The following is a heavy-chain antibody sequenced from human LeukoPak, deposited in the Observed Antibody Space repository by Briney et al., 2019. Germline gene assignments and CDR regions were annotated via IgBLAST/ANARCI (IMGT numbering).Heavy chain of an antibody. CDR3: ARGVPATISDWYFDL. V-gene: IGHV3-69-1*01. J-gene: IGHJ2*01. CDR1: GFRFVDYN. Sequence: GGSLRLSCAGSGFRFVDYNLNWVRQAPGKGLEWISYISSHGTTFYADSVKGRFTISRDNAGNSLSLHMNSLRAADTAVYYCARGVPATISDWYFDLWGRGTLVTVSS. D-gene: IGHD2-2*01. CDR2: ISSHGTT.